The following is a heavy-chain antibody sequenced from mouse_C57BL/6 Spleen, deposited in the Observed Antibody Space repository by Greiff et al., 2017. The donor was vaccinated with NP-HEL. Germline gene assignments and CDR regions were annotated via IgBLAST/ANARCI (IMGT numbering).Heavy chain of an antibody. Sequence: DVMLVESGGGLVKPGGSLKLSCAASGFTFSDYGMHWVRQAPEKGLEWVAYISSGSSTIYYADTVKGRFTISRDNAKNTLFLQMTSLRSEDTAMYYCAGITTVVATRYAMDYWGQGTSVTVSS. V-gene: IGHV5-17*01. CDR3: AGITTVVATRYAMDY. J-gene: IGHJ4*01. CDR2: ISSGSSTI. CDR1: GFTFSDYG. D-gene: IGHD1-1*01.